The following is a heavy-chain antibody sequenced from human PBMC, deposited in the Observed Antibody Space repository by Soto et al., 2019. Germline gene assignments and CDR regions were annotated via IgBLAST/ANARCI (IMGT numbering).Heavy chain of an antibody. V-gene: IGHV4-59*01. CDR3: ARVRGVDTAMVDFDY. CDR2: IYYSGST. J-gene: IGHJ4*02. CDR1: GGSISSYY. D-gene: IGHD5-18*01. Sequence: PSETLSLTCTVSGGSISSYYWSWIRQPPGKGLEWIGYIYYSGSTNYNPSLKSRVTMSLDTSKNQFSLKLTSVTAADTAVYYCARVRGVDTAMVDFDYWGQGTLVTVSS.